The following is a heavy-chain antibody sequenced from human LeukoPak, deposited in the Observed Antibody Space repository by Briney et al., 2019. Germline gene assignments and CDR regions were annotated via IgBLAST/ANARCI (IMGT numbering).Heavy chain of an antibody. D-gene: IGHD3-16*01. V-gene: IGHV3-23*01. CDR2: ITGSGIST. J-gene: IGHJ4*02. CDR3: AKDGGKTEYYFDY. Sequence: GGSLRLSCAASGFTFSSYAMSWVRQAPGKGLEWVSAITGSGISTYYADSVKGRFTISRDNSKNTLYLQMNSLRAEDTAIYYCAKDGGKTEYYFDYWGQGTLVTVSS. CDR1: GFTFSSYA.